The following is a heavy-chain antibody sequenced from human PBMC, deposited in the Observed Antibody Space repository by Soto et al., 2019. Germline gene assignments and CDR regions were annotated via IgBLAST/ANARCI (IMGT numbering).Heavy chain of an antibody. CDR2: IFYTGVT. V-gene: IGHV4-61*03. CDR1: GVSVSNASFY. J-gene: IGHJ2*01. D-gene: IGHD3-22*01. Sequence: QVQLQESGPGLVKPSETLSLTCSVSGVSVSNASFYWTCIRQAPGTGLEYIGYIFYTGVTNYNPSLSRQVTISLDTSNNHFSLKLNSMTAADTAVYYCVRVLDSIWYADLWGRGTLVTVSS. CDR3: VRVLDSIWYADL.